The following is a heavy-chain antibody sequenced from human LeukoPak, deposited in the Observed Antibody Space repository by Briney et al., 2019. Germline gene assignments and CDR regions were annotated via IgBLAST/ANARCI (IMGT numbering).Heavy chain of an antibody. CDR2: ISAYNGDT. J-gene: IGHJ4*02. CDR3: ARDPSNTSGWYIYFDY. Sequence: ASVKVSCKASGYTFTGYYMHWARQAPGQGLEWMGWISAYNGDTHYEQKLQGRVTLTTDTSTRTAYMELRSLRSDDTAMYYCARDPSNTSGWYIYFDYWGQGTLVTVSP. V-gene: IGHV1-18*04. D-gene: IGHD6-19*01. CDR1: GYTFTGYY.